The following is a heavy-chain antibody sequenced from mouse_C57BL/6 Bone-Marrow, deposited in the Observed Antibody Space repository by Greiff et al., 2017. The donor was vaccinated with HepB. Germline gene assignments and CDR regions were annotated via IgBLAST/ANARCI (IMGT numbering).Heavy chain of an antibody. CDR2: IDPSDSYT. Sequence: QVQLQQPGAELVMPGASVKLSCKASGYTFTSYWMHWVKQRPGQGLEWIGEIDPSDSYTNYNQKFKGKSTLTVDKSSSTAYMQLSSLTSEDSAVYYGARERGYAMDYWGQGTSVTVSS. V-gene: IGHV1-69*01. J-gene: IGHJ4*01. CDR1: GYTFTSYW. CDR3: ARERGYAMDY.